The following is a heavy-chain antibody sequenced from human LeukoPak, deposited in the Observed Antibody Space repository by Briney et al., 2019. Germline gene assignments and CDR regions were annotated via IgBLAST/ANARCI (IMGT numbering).Heavy chain of an antibody. V-gene: IGHV3-66*01. Sequence: PGGSLRLSCAASGFTFSSYAMSWVRQAPGKGLEWVSVIYSGGSTYYADSVKGRFTISRDNSKNTLYLQMNSLRAEDTAVYYCARGRPSGTHFDYWGQGTLVTVSS. CDR1: GFTFSSYA. CDR3: ARGRPSGTHFDY. D-gene: IGHD1-26*01. J-gene: IGHJ4*02. CDR2: IYSGGST.